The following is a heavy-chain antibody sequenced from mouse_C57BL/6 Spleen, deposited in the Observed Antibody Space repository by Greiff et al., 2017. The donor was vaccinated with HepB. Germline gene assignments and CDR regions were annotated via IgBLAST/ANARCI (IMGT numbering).Heavy chain of an antibody. CDR3: ARRGGSSSHWYFDV. J-gene: IGHJ1*03. D-gene: IGHD1-1*01. V-gene: IGHV5-6*02. CDR1: GFTFSSYG. CDR2: ISSGGSYT. Sequence: EVMLVESGGDLVKPGGSLKLSCAASGFTFSSYGMSWVRQTPDKRLEWVATISSGGSYTYYPDSVKGRFTISRDNAKNTLYLQMSSLKSEDTAMYYCARRGGSSSHWYFDVWGTGTTVTVSS.